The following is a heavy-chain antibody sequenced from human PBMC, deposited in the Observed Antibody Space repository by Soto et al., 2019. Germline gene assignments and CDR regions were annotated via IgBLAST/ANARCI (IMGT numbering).Heavy chain of an antibody. J-gene: IGHJ4*02. D-gene: IGHD3-22*01. Sequence: QVQLVQSGAEVKKPGASVKVSCKASGYTFTSDAMHWVRQAPGQRLEWMGWINAGNGNTKYSQKFQGRVTITRDTSASTAYMELSSLRSEDTAVYYCARYRYYDSSGYIFDYWGQGTLVTVSS. V-gene: IGHV1-3*01. CDR2: INAGNGNT. CDR1: GYTFTSDA. CDR3: ARYRYYDSSGYIFDY.